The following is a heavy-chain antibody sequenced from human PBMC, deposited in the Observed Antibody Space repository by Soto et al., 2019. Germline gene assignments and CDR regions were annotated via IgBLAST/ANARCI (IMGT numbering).Heavy chain of an antibody. V-gene: IGHV4-59*08. J-gene: IGHJ4*02. CDR2: ISYSGRT. Sequence: QVQLQESGPGLVKPSETLSLTCTVSGGSISSYYWSWLLQAPGKGLAWIGYISYSGRTNYTPSLKSRVTITVDTSKNQFSLKLNAMSAADTAAYYCGRHNYGSGSTYFYYWGQGTLVTVSS. D-gene: IGHD3-10*01. CDR1: GGSISSYY. CDR3: GRHNYGSGSTYFYY.